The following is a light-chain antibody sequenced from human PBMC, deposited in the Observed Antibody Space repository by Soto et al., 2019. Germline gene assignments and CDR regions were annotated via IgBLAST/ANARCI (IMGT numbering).Light chain of an antibody. CDR3: QQYDSLPFT. Sequence: DIQMTQSPSSLSASIGDRVATTSQASQDISNFLNWYQQKPGKAPKLLTYDASDLETGVPSRFSGSGSGTDFTFTISNLQPEDFATYYCQQYDSLPFTFGPGTKVDI. V-gene: IGKV1-33*01. CDR2: DAS. CDR1: QDISNF. J-gene: IGKJ3*01.